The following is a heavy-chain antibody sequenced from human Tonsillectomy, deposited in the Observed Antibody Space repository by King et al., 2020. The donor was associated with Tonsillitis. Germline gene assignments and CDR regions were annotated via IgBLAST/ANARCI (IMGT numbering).Heavy chain of an antibody. D-gene: IGHD5-18*01. V-gene: IGHV3-30*04. Sequence: VQLLESGGGVVQPGRSLRLSCAASGFTFSSYAMHWVRQAPGKGLEWVAVISYDGSNKYYADSVKGRFTISRDNSKNTLYLQMNSLRAEDTAVYYCARQRGYSYGPEAFDIWGQGTMVTVSS. J-gene: IGHJ3*02. CDR2: ISYDGSNK. CDR3: ARQRGYSYGPEAFDI. CDR1: GFTFSSYA.